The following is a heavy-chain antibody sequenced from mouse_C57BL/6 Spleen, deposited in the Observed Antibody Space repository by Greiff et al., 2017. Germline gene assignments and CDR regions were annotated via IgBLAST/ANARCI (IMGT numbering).Heavy chain of an antibody. D-gene: IGHD2-13*01. J-gene: IGHJ2*01. CDR1: GYSFTGYY. CDR3: ARLMTTRDY. V-gene: IGHV1-42*01. Sequence: VQLQQSGPELVKPGASVKISCKASGYSFTGYYMNWVKQSPEKSLEWIGEINPSTGGTTYNQKFKAKATLTVDKSSSTAYMQLKSLTSEDSAVYYCARLMTTRDYWGQGTTLTVSS. CDR2: INPSTGGT.